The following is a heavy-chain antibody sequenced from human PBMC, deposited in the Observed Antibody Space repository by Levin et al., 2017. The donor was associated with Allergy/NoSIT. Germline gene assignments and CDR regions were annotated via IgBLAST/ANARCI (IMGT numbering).Heavy chain of an antibody. J-gene: IGHJ6*02. Sequence: KTGGSLRLSCEASGYTFTAYYIHWVRQAPGQGLEGMGWINLNNGGTKYAQKFQGRVTMTRDTAITTAYMELRRLRSDDTAVYYCARSARLEDLDVWGQGTTVTVSS. CDR2: INLNNGGT. CDR3: ARSARLEDLDV. CDR1: GYTFTAYY. D-gene: IGHD3-3*01. V-gene: IGHV1-2*02.